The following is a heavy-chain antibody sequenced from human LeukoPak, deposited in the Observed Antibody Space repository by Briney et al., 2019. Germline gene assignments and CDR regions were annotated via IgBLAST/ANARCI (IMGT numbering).Heavy chain of an antibody. CDR3: ARITRGYGSSTSCYTDWFDP. D-gene: IGHD2-2*02. V-gene: IGHV4-39*01. CDR2: IYYSGST. CDR1: CRPINSSSYF. Sequence: SDTLSLTCTVSCRPINSSSYFWGWIRQPPGKGLEWIGCIYYSGSTHTNKSPKSRVTISVDTSNNQFSLKLTSVTAADTAVYYCARITRGYGSSTSCYTDWFDPWGQGTLVTVSS. J-gene: IGHJ5*02.